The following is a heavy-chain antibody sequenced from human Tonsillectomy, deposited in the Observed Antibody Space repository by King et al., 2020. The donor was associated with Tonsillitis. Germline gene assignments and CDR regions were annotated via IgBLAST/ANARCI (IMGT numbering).Heavy chain of an antibody. Sequence: QLVQSGAEVKKPGASVKVSCKASGYTFTGYHMHWVRQARGQGLEWMGWISPNSGGTNYAQMFQGRVTMTRDTSITTAYMALSGLRSDDTAVYYCAKIGTAYGAFDIWGQGTMVTVSS. V-gene: IGHV1-2*02. D-gene: IGHD3-10*01. J-gene: IGHJ3*02. CDR3: AKIGTAYGAFDI. CDR2: ISPNSGGT. CDR1: GYTFTGYH.